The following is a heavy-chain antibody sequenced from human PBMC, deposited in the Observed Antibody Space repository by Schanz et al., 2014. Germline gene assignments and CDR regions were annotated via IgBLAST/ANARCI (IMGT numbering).Heavy chain of an antibody. Sequence: QVQLVQSGAEVKKPGASVKVSCKASGYTFTSYGISWVRQAPGQGLEWMGRIIPSLGLAKYEQKFQDKVTITADTSTTTASMELSSLRSEDTAVYYCTRGGYSYALSAFDIWGRGTMVTVSS. J-gene: IGHJ3*02. CDR2: IIPSLGLA. CDR1: GYTFTSYG. V-gene: IGHV1-69*04. D-gene: IGHD5-18*01. CDR3: TRGGYSYALSAFDI.